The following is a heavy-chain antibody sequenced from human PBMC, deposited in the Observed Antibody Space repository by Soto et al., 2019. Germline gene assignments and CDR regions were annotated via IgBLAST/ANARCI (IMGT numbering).Heavy chain of an antibody. V-gene: IGHV1-69*06. CDR1: GGTFSSYA. Sequence: SVKVSCKASGGTFSSYAISWVRQAPGQGLEWMGGIIPIFGTANYAQKFQGRVTITADKSTSTAYMELSSLRSEDTAVYYCARDTPRYYYDSSGLTLDVWGQGTTVTVSS. CDR2: IIPIFGTA. CDR3: ARDTPRYYYDSSGLTLDV. D-gene: IGHD3-22*01. J-gene: IGHJ6*02.